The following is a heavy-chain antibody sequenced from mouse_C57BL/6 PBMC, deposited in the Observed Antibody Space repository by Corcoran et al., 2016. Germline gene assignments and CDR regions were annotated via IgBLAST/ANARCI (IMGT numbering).Heavy chain of an antibody. CDR1: GYTFTDYY. V-gene: IGHV1-26*01. CDR3: AIPTGTN. CDR2: INPNNGGT. Sequence: EVQLQQSGPELVKPGASVKISCKASGYTFTDYYMNWVKQSHGKSLEWIGDINPNNGGTSYNQKFKGKATSTVDKSSSTAYMELRSLTSEDSAVYYCAIPTGTNWGQGTTLTVSP. J-gene: IGHJ2*01. D-gene: IGHD4-1*02.